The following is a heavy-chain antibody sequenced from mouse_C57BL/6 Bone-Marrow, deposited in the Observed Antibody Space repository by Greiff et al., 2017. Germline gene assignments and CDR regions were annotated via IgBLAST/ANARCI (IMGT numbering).Heavy chain of an antibody. D-gene: IGHD1-1*01. V-gene: IGHV14-4*01. Sequence: VQLQQSGAELVRPGASVKLSCTASGFNIKDDYMHWVKQRPEQGLEWIGWIDPENGDTEYASKFQGKATLTADTSSNTAYLQLSSLTSEDTAVYDCTTGPCVTTVVGRDYWGQGTTLTVSS. CDR1: GFNIKDDY. CDR3: TTGPCVTTVVGRDY. CDR2: IDPENGDT. J-gene: IGHJ2*01.